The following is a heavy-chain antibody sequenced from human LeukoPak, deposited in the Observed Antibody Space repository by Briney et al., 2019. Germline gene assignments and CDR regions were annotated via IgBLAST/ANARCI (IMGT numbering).Heavy chain of an antibody. CDR2: INPSGGST. CDR3: ARGPYIYYFDY. D-gene: IGHD4-11*01. CDR1: GYTFTSYY. J-gene: IGHJ4*02. V-gene: IGHV1-46*01. Sequence: ASVKVSCKASGYTFTSYYMHWVRQAPGQGLEWMGIINPSGGSTSYAQKFQGRVTMTRDTSAITVYMELSSLRSEDTAVYYCARGPYIYYFDYWGQGTLVTVSS.